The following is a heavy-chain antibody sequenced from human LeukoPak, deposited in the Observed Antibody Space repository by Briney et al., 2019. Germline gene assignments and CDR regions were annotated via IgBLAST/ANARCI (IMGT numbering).Heavy chain of an antibody. CDR2: IYTSGST. CDR3: ARSYYDSSGYYGYFDL. CDR1: GGSISGYY. Sequence: SETLSLTCTVSGGSISGYYWSWIRQPAGKGLEWIGRIYTSGSTNYNPSLKSRVTMSVDTSKNQFSLKLSSVTAADTAVYYCARSYYDSSGYYGYFDLWGRGTLVTVSS. V-gene: IGHV4-4*07. J-gene: IGHJ2*01. D-gene: IGHD3-22*01.